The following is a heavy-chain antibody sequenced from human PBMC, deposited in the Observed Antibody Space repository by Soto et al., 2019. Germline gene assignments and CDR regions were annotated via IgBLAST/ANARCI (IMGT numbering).Heavy chain of an antibody. CDR3: ARKYLPYYGSARPYGMDV. CDR1: GGSFSGYY. D-gene: IGHD3-10*01. J-gene: IGHJ6*02. V-gene: IGHV4-34*01. Sequence: QVQLQQWGAGLLKPSETLSLTCGVYGGSFSGYYWSWIRQPPGKGLEWIGEVNHSGSTNYNPSLKSRVTLSVVTSQTPFSMKLSSVTAADPAMYYCARKYLPYYGSARPYGMDVWGQGTTVTVSS. CDR2: VNHSGST.